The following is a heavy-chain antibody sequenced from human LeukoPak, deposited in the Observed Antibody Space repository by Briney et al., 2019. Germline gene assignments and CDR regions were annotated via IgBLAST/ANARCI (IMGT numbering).Heavy chain of an antibody. CDR1: GGSISSYY. J-gene: IGHJ4*02. V-gene: IGHV4-59*01. CDR3: ARGYGDFRVEGRYFHS. Sequence: SETLSLICTVSGGSISSYYWSWIRQPPGKGLEWIGYIYYSGSTNYNPSLKSRVTISVDTSKNQFSLKLSSVTAADTAVYYCARGYGDFRVEGRYFHSWGQGTLVTVSS. D-gene: IGHD4-17*01. CDR2: IYYSGST.